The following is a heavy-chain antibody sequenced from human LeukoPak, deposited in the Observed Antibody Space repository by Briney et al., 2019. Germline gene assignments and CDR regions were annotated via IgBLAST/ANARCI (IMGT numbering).Heavy chain of an antibody. J-gene: IGHJ4*02. D-gene: IGHD5-18*01. V-gene: IGHV3-48*03. CDR3: ASALLTAMVSVDY. CDR1: GFXFSSYE. Sequence: GGSLRLSCAASGFXFSSYEMNWVRQAPGKGLEWVSYISSSGSTIYYADSLKGRFTISRDNAKNSLYLQMISLRAEDTAVYYCASALLTAMVSVDYWGQGTLVTVSS. CDR2: ISSSGSTI.